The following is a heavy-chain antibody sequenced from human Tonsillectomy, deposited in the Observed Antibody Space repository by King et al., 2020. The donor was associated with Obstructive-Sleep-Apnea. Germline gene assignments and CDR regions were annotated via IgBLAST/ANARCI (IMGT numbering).Heavy chain of an antibody. CDR3: ARGYCSGGSCVSYNWFDP. V-gene: IGHV4-4*07. J-gene: IGHJ5*02. CDR1: GGSISSYN. CDR2: IYTRGST. Sequence: VQLQESGPGLVKPSETLSLTCTVTGGSISSYNWSWIRQPAGKGLEVIGRIYTRGSTNYNPALESRVTMSVDTSQNQFSLKLSAVTAADTAVYYCARGYCSGGSCVSYNWFDPWGQGTLVTVSS. D-gene: IGHD2-15*01.